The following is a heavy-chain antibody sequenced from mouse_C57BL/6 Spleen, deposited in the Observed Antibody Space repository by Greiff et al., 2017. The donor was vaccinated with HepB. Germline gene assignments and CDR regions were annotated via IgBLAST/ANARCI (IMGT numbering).Heavy chain of an antibody. CDR2: ISSGSSTI. D-gene: IGHD2-4*01. CDR1: GFTFSDYG. Sequence: DVHLVESGGGLVKPGGSLKLSCAASGFTFSDYGMHWVRQAPEKGLEWVAYISSGSSTIYYADTVKGRFTISRDNAKNTLFRQMTSLRSEDTAMYYCARPGNDYDGEFAYWGQGTLVTVSA. CDR3: ARPGNDYDGEFAY. V-gene: IGHV5-17*01. J-gene: IGHJ3*01.